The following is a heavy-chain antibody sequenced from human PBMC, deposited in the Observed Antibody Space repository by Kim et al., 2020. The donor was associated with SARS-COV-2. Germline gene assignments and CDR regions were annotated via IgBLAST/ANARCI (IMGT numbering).Heavy chain of an antibody. J-gene: IGHJ3*02. V-gene: IGHV3-33*05. D-gene: IGHD3-9*01. CDR1: GFTFSSYG. Sequence: GGSLRLSCAASGFTFSSYGMHWVRQAPGKGLEWVAVISYDGSNKYYADSVKGRFTISRDNSKNTLYLQMNSLRAEDTAVYYCARDLTYYDIFSRGGDAFDIWGQGTMVTVSS. CDR2: ISYDGSNK. CDR3: ARDLTYYDIFSRGGDAFDI.